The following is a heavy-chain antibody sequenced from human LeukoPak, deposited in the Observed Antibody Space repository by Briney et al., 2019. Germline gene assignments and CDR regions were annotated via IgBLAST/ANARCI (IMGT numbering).Heavy chain of an antibody. V-gene: IGHV1-58*02. Sequence: ASVKVSCKASRFTFISSGMQWVRQARGQRLEWIGWIVVGSGNTNYAQKFQERVTITRDMSTSTAYMELSSLRSEDTAVYYCAKAFSSGWAPFDYWGQGTLVTVSS. CDR2: IVVGSGNT. D-gene: IGHD6-19*01. CDR3: AKAFSSGWAPFDY. J-gene: IGHJ4*02. CDR1: RFTFISSG.